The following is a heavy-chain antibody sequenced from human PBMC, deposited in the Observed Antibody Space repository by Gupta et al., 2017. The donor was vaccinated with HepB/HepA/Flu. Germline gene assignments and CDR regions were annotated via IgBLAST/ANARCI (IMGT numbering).Heavy chain of an antibody. CDR2: INSDGSST. V-gene: IGHV3-74*01. J-gene: IGHJ6*03. D-gene: IGHD3-16*01. CDR1: GFSYRSYW. Sequence: EVQWVESGGGLVQPGGSLRLSCAASGFSYRSYWMDWVRQAPGKGLVWVSRINSDGSSTSYADSVKGRFTISRDNAKNTLYLQMNSLRAEDTAVYYCARSSLDNYYYMDVWGKGTTVTVSS. CDR3: ARSSLDNYYYMDV.